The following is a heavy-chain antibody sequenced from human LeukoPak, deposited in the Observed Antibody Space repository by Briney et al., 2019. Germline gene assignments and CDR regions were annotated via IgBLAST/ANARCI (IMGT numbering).Heavy chain of an antibody. Sequence: GESLQISFKGSGYSFTSYWIGWVRPMPGKGLEWRGIIYPGDSDTRYSPSFQGQVTISADKSISTAYLQWSSLRASDTAMYYCARDQGVATYNYYGLDVWGQGTTVTVSS. CDR2: IYPGDSDT. D-gene: IGHD2-8*01. CDR3: ARDQGVATYNYYGLDV. CDR1: GYSFTSYW. J-gene: IGHJ6*02. V-gene: IGHV5-51*01.